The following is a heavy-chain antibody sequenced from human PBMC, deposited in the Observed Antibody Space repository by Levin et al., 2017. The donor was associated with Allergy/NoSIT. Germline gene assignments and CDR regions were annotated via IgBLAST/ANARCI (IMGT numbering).Heavy chain of an antibody. CDR3: ARGGRTSQLRAFDI. CDR2: ISGSSTYT. CDR1: GFAFSDYY. Sequence: KAGGSLRLSCAASGFAFSDYYMSWIRQAPGKGLEWVSYISGSSTYTNYADSVKGRFTISRDNAKNSLYLQVNSLRAEDTAVYYCARGGRTSQLRAFDIWGQGTKVTVSS. D-gene: IGHD6-13*01. J-gene: IGHJ3*02. V-gene: IGHV3-11*05.